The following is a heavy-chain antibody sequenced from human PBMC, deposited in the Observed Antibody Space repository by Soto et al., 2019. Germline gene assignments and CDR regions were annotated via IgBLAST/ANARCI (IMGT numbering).Heavy chain of an antibody. J-gene: IGHJ4*02. CDR3: AHYYDSSGLIDY. CDR1: GGSISSSSYY. Sequence: QLQLQESGPGLVKPSETLSLTCTVSGGSISSSSYYWGWIRQPPGKGLEWIGSIYYSGSTYYNPSLNSRLTISVDTSKNQFALKLSSVIAADTAVYYCAHYYDSSGLIDYWGQGTLVTVSS. D-gene: IGHD3-22*01. CDR2: IYYSGST. V-gene: IGHV4-39*01.